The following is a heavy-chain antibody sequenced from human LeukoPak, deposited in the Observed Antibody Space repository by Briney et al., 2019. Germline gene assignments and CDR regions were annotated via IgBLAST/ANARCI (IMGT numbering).Heavy chain of an antibody. V-gene: IGHV4-4*02. CDR3: ARVTGKRYDSSGYPQACFDY. Sequence: SGTLSLTCAVSGGSISSSNWWSWVRQPPGKGLEWIGEIYHSGSTNYNPSLKSRVTISVDTSKNQFSLKLSSVTAADTAVYYCARVTGKRYDSSGYPQACFDYWGQGTLVTVSS. J-gene: IGHJ4*02. CDR2: IYHSGST. CDR1: GGSISSSNW. D-gene: IGHD3-22*01.